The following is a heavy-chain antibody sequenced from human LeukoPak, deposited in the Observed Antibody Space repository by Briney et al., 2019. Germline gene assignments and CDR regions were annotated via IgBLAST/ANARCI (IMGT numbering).Heavy chain of an antibody. V-gene: IGHV4-34*01. D-gene: IGHD3-22*01. CDR3: ARVVSYYYYYGMDV. Sequence: IPSETLSLTCALYGGSFTGYYSSWIRQPPRNGLEWIGEINHSGSTNYNPSLKSRVTISVDTSKNQFSLKLSSVTAADTAVYYCARVVSYYYYYGMDVWGKGTTVTVSS. CDR1: GGSFTGYY. CDR2: INHSGST. J-gene: IGHJ6*04.